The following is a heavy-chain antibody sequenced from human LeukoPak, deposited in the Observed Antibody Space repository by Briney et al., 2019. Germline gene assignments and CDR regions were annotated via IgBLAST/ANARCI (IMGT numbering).Heavy chain of an antibody. J-gene: IGHJ4*02. D-gene: IGHD6-13*01. V-gene: IGHV3-23*01. CDR3: TRFEIAAAGSSRDY. CDR1: GFTFSSYA. Sequence: GGSLRLSCAASGFTFSSYAMSWVRQAPGKGLEWVSAISGSGGSTYYADSVKGRFTISRDNAKNSLYLQMNSLKTEDTAVYYCTRFEIAAAGSSRDYWGQGTLVTVSS. CDR2: ISGSGGST.